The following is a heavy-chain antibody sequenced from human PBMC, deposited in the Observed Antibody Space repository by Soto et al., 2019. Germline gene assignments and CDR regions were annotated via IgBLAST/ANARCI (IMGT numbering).Heavy chain of an antibody. V-gene: IGHV3-30*18. CDR3: AKDLNSHYDFWSGYPYGMDV. Sequence: SLRLSCAASGFTFSSYGMHWVRQAPGKGLEWVAVISYDGSNKYYADSVKGRFTISRDNSKNTLYLQMNSLRAEDTAVYYCAKDLNSHYDFWSGYPYGMDVWGQGTTVTVSS. CDR1: GFTFSSYG. D-gene: IGHD3-3*01. CDR2: ISYDGSNK. J-gene: IGHJ6*02.